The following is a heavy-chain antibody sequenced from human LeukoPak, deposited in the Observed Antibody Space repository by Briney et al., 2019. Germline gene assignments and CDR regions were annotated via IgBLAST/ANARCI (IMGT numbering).Heavy chain of an antibody. CDR2: ISTGSSYI. D-gene: IGHD3-22*01. CDR3: ARATFYYDSSGYYQTPDY. Sequence: GGSLRLSCAASGFTFSTYSMNWVRQAPGKGLEWVSSISTGSSYIYYADSVKGRFTISRDNAKNSLYLQMNSLRAEDTAVYYCARATFYYDSSGYYQTPDYWGQETMVTVSS. CDR1: GFTFSTYS. V-gene: IGHV3-21*01. J-gene: IGHJ4*02.